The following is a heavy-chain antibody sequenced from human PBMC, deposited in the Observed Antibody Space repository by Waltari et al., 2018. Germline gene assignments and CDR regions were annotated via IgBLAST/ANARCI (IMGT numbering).Heavy chain of an antibody. D-gene: IGHD6-19*01. V-gene: IGHV4-59*08. CDR3: ATSGVKAVADAFDI. CDR2: IYYSGST. J-gene: IGHJ3*02. CDR1: GGSLSSYY. Sequence: QVQLQESGPGLVQPSATLSLTCTVSGGSLSSYYWSWIRQPPGKGLEWIGYIYYSGSTNYNPSLKSRVTISVDTSKNQFSLKLSSVTAADTAVYYCATSGVKAVADAFDIWGQGTMVTVSS.